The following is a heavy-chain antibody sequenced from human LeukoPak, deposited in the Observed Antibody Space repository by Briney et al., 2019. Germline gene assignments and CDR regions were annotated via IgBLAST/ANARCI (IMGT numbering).Heavy chain of an antibody. CDR1: GGSFSGYY. J-gene: IGHJ6*02. D-gene: IGHD3-3*01. V-gene: IGHV4-34*01. CDR3: ARTIFGAPHYYYYGMDV. CDR2: INHSGST. Sequence: KASETLSLTCAVYGGSFSGYYWSWIRQPPGKGLEWIGEINHSGSTNYNPSLKSRVTISVDTSKNQFSLKLSSVTAADTAVYYCARTIFGAPHYYYYGMDVWGQGTTVTVSS.